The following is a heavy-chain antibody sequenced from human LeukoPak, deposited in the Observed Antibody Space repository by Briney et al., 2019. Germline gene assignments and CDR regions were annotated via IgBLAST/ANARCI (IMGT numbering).Heavy chain of an antibody. V-gene: IGHV4-34*01. D-gene: IGHD6-6*01. CDR1: GGSFSGYY. CDR2: INHSGST. J-gene: IGHJ4*02. CDR3: ARGSLAARPSRY. Sequence: SETLSLTCAVYGGSFSGYYWSWIRQPPGKGLEWIGEINHSGSTNYSPSLKSRVTISVDTSKNQFSLKLSSVTAADTAVYYCARGSLAARPSRYWGQGTLVTVSS.